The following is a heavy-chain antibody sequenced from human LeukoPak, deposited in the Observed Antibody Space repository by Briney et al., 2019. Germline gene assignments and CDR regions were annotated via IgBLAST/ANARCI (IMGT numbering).Heavy chain of an antibody. CDR3: ARDLEWELNTFYLDYYYYGMDV. CDR2: ISAYNGNA. D-gene: IGHD1-26*01. J-gene: IGHJ6*02. V-gene: IGHV1-18*01. Sequence: ASVKVSCKASGYTFTSYGISWVRQAPGQGLEWMGWISAYNGNANYAQKLQGRVTMTTDTCTSTAYMELRSLRSDDTAVYYCARDLEWELNTFYLDYYYYGMDVWGQGTTVTVSS. CDR1: GYTFTSYG.